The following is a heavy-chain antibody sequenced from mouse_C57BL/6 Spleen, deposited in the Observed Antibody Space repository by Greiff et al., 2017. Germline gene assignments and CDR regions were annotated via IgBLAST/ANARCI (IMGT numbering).Heavy chain of an antibody. D-gene: IGHD1-1*01. CDR2: ILPGSGST. CDR1: GYTFTGYW. J-gene: IGHJ3*01. V-gene: IGHV1-9*01. CDR3: ARSFYGSSPAWFAY. Sequence: VKLQESGAELMKPGASVKLSCKATGYTFTGYWIEWVKQRPGHGLEWIGEILPGSGSTNYNEKCKGKATFTADTSSTTAYMQLSSLTTEDSAIYYCARSFYGSSPAWFAYWGQGTLVTVSA.